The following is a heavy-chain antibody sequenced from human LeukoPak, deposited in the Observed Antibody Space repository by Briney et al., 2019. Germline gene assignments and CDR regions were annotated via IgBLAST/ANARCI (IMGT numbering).Heavy chain of an antibody. CDR3: ARRDYYGSGSPDF. CDR1: GFTFSSYA. D-gene: IGHD3-10*01. V-gene: IGHV3-64D*09. J-gene: IGHJ4*02. CDR2: ISSNGGST. Sequence: GGSLRLSCSASGFTFSSYAMHWVRQAPGKGLEYVSAISSNGGSTYYADSVKGRFTISRDNSKNTLYLQMSSLRAEDTALYYCARRDYYGSGSPDFWGQGTLVTVSS.